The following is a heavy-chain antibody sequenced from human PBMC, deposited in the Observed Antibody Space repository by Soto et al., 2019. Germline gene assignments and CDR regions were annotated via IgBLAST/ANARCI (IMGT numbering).Heavy chain of an antibody. CDR1: GGTFSSYT. CDR2: IIPILGIA. J-gene: IGHJ3*02. D-gene: IGHD2-15*01. CDR3: ARDDRGYCSGGSCYHAFDI. V-gene: IGHV1-69*08. Sequence: QVQLVQSGAEVKKPGSSVKVSCKASGGTFSSYTISWVRQAPGQGLEWMGRIIPILGIANYAQKFQGRVTITADKSTSTAYMELSSLRSEDTAVYYCARDDRGYCSGGSCYHAFDIRGQGTMVTVSS.